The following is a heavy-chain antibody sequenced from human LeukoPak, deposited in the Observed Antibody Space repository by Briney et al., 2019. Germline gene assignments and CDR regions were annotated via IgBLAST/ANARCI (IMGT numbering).Heavy chain of an antibody. J-gene: IGHJ4*02. Sequence: SETLSLTCAVSGGSISSGAYSWSWIRQPPGKGLEWIGYIYYSGSTNYNPSLKSRVTISVDTSKNQFSLKLSSVTAADTAVYYCARDSKDCSSTSCYRLFDYWGQGTLVTVSS. D-gene: IGHD2-2*02. CDR2: IYYSGST. CDR1: GGSISSGAYS. V-gene: IGHV4-61*08. CDR3: ARDSKDCSSTSCYRLFDY.